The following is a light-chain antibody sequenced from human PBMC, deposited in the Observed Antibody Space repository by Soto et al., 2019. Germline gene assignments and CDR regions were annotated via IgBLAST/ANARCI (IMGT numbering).Light chain of an antibody. CDR3: QQYNKWPLIT. Sequence: EILLTQSPATLPVSPGDTATLSCRASQSINFGLAWYRQKPGQAPRLLIYGASTRATGTPARFSGSGSGTDFTLTISSLQSEDFALYYCQQYNKWPLITFGQGTRLEI. V-gene: IGKV3D-15*01. CDR2: GAS. J-gene: IGKJ5*01. CDR1: QSINFG.